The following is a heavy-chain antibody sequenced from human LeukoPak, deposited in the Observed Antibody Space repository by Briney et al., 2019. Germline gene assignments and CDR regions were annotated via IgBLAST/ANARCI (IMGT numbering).Heavy chain of an antibody. CDR2: TNQDGSEK. Sequence: GGSLRLSCVASGISFSSYSMNWVRQAPGKGLEWVANTNQDGSEKYYVDSVKGRVTISRDNAMNFLYLQLNSLRADDTAVYYCARDSGSCRGCAFDIWGQGTMVTVSS. D-gene: IGHD1-26*01. CDR3: ARDSGSCRGCAFDI. V-gene: IGHV3-7*01. CDR1: GISFSSYS. J-gene: IGHJ3*02.